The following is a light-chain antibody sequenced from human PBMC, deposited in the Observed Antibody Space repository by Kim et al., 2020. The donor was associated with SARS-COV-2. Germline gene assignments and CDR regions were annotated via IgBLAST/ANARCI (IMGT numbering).Light chain of an antibody. CDR3: QQYGGSST. CDR1: QSVSSDY. J-gene: IGKJ1*01. V-gene: IGKV3-20*01. CDR2: GAS. Sequence: EIVLTQSPGTLSLSPGETATLSCRASQSVSSDYLAWYQQKPGQAPRLLIYGASTRATGIPDRFSGSLSGTDFTLTINRLDPEDFAVYYCQQYGGSSTFGQGTKV.